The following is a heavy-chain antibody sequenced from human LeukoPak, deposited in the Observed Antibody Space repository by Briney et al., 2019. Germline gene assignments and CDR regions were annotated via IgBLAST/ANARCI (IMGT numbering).Heavy chain of an antibody. CDR3: ARARTAYYTGFDY. J-gene: IGHJ4*02. D-gene: IGHD3/OR15-3a*01. CDR2: ISHDGQHQ. V-gene: IGHV3-30*03. CDR1: GITYNIYG. Sequence: GGSLRLSCVASGITYNIYGMHWVRQAPGQGLEWVAVISHDGQHQYYADSVKGRFTISRDDSTKTVYLQMNSLRAEDTAVYYCARARTAYYTGFDYWGQGTLVTVSS.